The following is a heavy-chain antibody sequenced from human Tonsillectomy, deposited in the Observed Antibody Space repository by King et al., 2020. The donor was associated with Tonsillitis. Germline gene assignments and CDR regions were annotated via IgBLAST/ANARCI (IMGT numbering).Heavy chain of an antibody. V-gene: IGHV4-31*03. CDR3: ARDSDYYDSSGWTLDAFDI. CDR1: GGSISSGGYY. CDR2: IYYSGST. D-gene: IGHD3-22*01. J-gene: IGHJ3*02. Sequence: QLQESGPGLVKPSQTLSLTCTVSGGSISSGGYYWSWIRQHPGKGLEWIGYIYYSGSTYYNPSLKSRVTISVDTSKNQFSLKLSSVTAADTAAYYCARDSDYYDSSGWTLDAFDIWGQGTMVTVSS.